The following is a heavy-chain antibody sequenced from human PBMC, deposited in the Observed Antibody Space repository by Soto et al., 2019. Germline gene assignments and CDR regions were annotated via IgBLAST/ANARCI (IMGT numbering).Heavy chain of an antibody. D-gene: IGHD2-8*01. Sequence: ASVKVSCKASGYSFTDYHIHWVRQAPGQGLEWLGRINPNSGGTSTAQKFQGWVTMTTDTSISTASMELTRLTSDDTAIYYCARGDSTDCSNGVCSFFYNHDMDVWGQGTTVTVSS. J-gene: IGHJ6*02. CDR2: INPNSGGT. CDR3: ARGDSTDCSNGVCSFFYNHDMDV. CDR1: GYSFTDYH. V-gene: IGHV1-2*04.